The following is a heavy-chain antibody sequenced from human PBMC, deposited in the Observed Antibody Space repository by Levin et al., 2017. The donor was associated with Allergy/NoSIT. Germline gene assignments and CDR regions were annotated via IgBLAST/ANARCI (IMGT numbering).Heavy chain of an antibody. J-gene: IGHJ6*02. V-gene: IGHV3-9*01. D-gene: IGHD5-18*01. CDR1: GFTFDNYA. CDR2: ISWTSGNV. Sequence: PGGSLRLSCAASGFTFDNYAMHWVRQAPGKGLEWVSGISWTSGNVGYADSVKGRFTISRDNAKNSLYLQMNSLRAEDTALYYCAKGRVGGYNYGSGMDVWGQGTTVTV. CDR3: AKGRVGGYNYGSGMDV.